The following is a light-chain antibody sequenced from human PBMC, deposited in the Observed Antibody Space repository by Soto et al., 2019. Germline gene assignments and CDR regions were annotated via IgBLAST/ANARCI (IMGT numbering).Light chain of an antibody. CDR2: DAS. J-gene: IGKJ5*01. V-gene: IGKV3-11*01. CDR3: QLYGISPH. CDR1: QRVAKF. Sequence: EIVLTQSPDTLSLSPGERATLFCRASQRVAKFLAWYQQKGGQAPRLLIFDASTRATDVPGRFNGSGSGTAFTLTISSLEPEDFAVYYCQLYGISPHFGQGTRLEIK.